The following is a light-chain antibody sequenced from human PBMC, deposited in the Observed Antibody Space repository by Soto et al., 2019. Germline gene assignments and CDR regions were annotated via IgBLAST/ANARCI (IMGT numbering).Light chain of an antibody. Sequence: DIVMTQSPDSLAVSLGERATINCKSSQSVLHSSNNRNYLAWYQQKPGQPPRLLIYWGFTRESGVPDRFSGSGSGTDFTLTISSLQVEDVAVYSCQQYLTSPLTFGGGTKVEIK. CDR3: QQYLTSPLT. J-gene: IGKJ4*01. CDR1: QSVLHSSNNRNY. CDR2: WGF. V-gene: IGKV4-1*01.